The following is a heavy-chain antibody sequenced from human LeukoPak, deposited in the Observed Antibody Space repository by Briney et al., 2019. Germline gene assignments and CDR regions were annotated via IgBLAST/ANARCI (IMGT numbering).Heavy chain of an antibody. CDR2: IYYSGST. V-gene: IGHV4-31*03. CDR1: GGSISSGGYY. CDR3: ARHQPLAAARPDAFDI. D-gene: IGHD6-13*01. Sequence: PSETLSLTCTVSGGSISSGGYYWSWIRQHPGKGLEWIGYIYYSGSTYYNPSLKSRVTVSVDTSKNQLSLKVNSVTAADTAVYYCARHQPLAAARPDAFDIWGQGTMVTVSS. J-gene: IGHJ3*02.